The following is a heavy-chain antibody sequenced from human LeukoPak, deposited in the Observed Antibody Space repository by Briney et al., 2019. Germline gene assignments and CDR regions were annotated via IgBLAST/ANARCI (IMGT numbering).Heavy chain of an antibody. CDR1: GYTFNNYG. D-gene: IGHD2-15*01. Sequence: ASVKVSCKASGYTFNNYGISWVRQAPGQGLEWMGWISAYSGDKKYAQKYKGRVTMTTDTSTSTAYMELSRLRSDDTAVYYCARDVVVAASRESYFDLWGRGTLVTVSS. J-gene: IGHJ2*01. V-gene: IGHV1-18*01. CDR2: ISAYSGDK. CDR3: ARDVVVAASRESYFDL.